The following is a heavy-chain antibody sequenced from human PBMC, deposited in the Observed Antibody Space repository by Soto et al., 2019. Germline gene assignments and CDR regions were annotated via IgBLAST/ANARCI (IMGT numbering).Heavy chain of an antibody. V-gene: IGHV2-5*02. Sequence: QITLKESGPTPVKPTQTLTLTCTFSGFSLSTSGVGVGWIRQPPGKALDWLALIYWDDDKRYSPSLRSRLTITKDTSKNQVLLTMTNMDPVDTATYYCAHRREDRGGLGNFDYWGQGTLVTVSS. D-gene: IGHD2-15*01. CDR3: AHRREDRGGLGNFDY. J-gene: IGHJ4*02. CDR1: GFSLSTSGVG. CDR2: IYWDDDK.